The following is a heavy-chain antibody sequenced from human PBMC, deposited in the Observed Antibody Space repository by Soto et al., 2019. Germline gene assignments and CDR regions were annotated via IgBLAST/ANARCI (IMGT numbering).Heavy chain of an antibody. CDR2: ISSSSSTI. J-gene: IGHJ4*02. Sequence: PGGSLRLSCAASGFTFSSYSMNWVRQAPGKGLEWVSYISSSSSTIYYADSVKGRFTISRDNAKNSLYLQMNSLRDEDTAVYYCAGTGYSSGWYLGYFDYWGQGTLVTV. CDR3: AGTGYSSGWYLGYFDY. CDR1: GFTFSSYS. D-gene: IGHD6-19*01. V-gene: IGHV3-48*02.